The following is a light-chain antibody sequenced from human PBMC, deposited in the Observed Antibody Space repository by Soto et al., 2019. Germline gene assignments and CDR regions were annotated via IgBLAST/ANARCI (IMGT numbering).Light chain of an antibody. CDR3: SSYTSSSTLWV. CDR2: DVS. J-gene: IGLJ3*02. Sequence: QSALTQPASVSGSPGQSITISCTGTSSDVGGYNYVSWYQQHPGKAPKLMIYDVSNRPSGVSNRFSGSKSGNTASLTISGLQAEDEADYYCSSYTSSSTLWVFGRGTKVTVL. CDR1: SSDVGGYNY. V-gene: IGLV2-14*01.